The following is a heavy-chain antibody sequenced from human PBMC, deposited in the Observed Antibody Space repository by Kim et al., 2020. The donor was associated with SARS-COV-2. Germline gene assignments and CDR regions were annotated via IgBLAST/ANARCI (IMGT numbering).Heavy chain of an antibody. Sequence: ASVKVSCKASGYTFTSYAMHWVRQAPGQRLEWMGWINAGNGNTKYSQKFQGRVTITRDTSASTAYMELSSLRSEDTAVYYCARVGNSSSWYARWTDYWGQGTLVTVSS. D-gene: IGHD6-13*01. CDR3: ARVGNSSSWYARWTDY. V-gene: IGHV1-3*01. CDR1: GYTFTSYA. CDR2: INAGNGNT. J-gene: IGHJ4*02.